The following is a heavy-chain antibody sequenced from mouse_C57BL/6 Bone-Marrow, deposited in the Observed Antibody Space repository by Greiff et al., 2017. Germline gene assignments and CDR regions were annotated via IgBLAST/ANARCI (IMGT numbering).Heavy chain of an antibody. Sequence: VQLQQSGAELVKPGASVKISCKASVYAFSSYWMNWVKQRPGKGLEWIGQIFPGDGATHYNGKFKGKATLAADKSSSTAYMQLSSLTSEDSAVYFCARGAYWGQRTLVTVSA. CDR1: VYAFSSYW. J-gene: IGHJ3*01. V-gene: IGHV1-80*01. CDR3: ARGAY. CDR2: IFPGDGAT.